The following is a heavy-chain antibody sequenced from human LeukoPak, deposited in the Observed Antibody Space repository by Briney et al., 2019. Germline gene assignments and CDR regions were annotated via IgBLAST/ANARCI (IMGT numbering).Heavy chain of an antibody. D-gene: IGHD2/OR15-2a*01. Sequence: SETLSLTCTVSGGSISSFYWNWIRQPPGKGLEWIGYISYSGSTNYNPSLKSRVTISVDTSKNQFSLKLSSVTAADTAVYYCASGPNMYYFDDWGQGTLVTVSS. J-gene: IGHJ4*02. V-gene: IGHV4-59*12. CDR3: ASGPNMYYFDD. CDR2: ISYSGST. CDR1: GGSISSFY.